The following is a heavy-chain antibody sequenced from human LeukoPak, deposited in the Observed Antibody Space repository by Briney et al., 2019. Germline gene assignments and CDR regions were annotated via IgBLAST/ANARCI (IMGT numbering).Heavy chain of an antibody. CDR2: ISSSGSTI. J-gene: IGHJ4*02. CDR1: GFTFSDYY. D-gene: IGHD3-16*02. Sequence: PGGSLRLSCAASGFTFSDYYMSWIRQAPGKGLEWVSYISSSGSTIYYADSVKGRFTISRDNAKNSLYLQMNCLRAEDTAVYYCARASPYYDYFWGGYPDYWGQGTLVTVSS. CDR3: ARASPYYDYFWGGYPDY. V-gene: IGHV3-11*01.